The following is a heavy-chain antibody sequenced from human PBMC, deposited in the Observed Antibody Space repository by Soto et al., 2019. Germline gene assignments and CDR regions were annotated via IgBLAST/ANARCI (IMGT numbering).Heavy chain of an antibody. J-gene: IGHJ4*02. CDR1: GGSISSSSYY. Sequence: PSETLSLTCTVSGGSISSSSYYWGWIRQPPGKGLEWIGSIYYSGSTYYNPSLKSRVTISVDRSKNQFSLKLSSVTAADTAVYYCASSPTSVSSYYFDYWGQGTLVTVSS. D-gene: IGHD1-26*01. CDR2: IYYSGST. V-gene: IGHV4-39*07. CDR3: ASSPTSVSSYYFDY.